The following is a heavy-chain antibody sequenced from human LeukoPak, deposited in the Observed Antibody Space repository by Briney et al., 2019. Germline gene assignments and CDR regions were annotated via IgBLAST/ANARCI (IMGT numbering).Heavy chain of an antibody. CDR3: ASSSWSRSNWFDP. V-gene: IGHV3-66*02. D-gene: IGHD6-13*01. CDR1: GFTVSSNS. CDR2: IYSGGTT. Sequence: PGGSLRLSCAASGFTVSSNSMTWVRQAPGKGLEWVSVIYSGGTTYYAESVKGRFTISRDNSKNTLYLQMNSLRLEDTAVYYCASSSWSRSNWFDPWGQGTLVTVSS. J-gene: IGHJ5*02.